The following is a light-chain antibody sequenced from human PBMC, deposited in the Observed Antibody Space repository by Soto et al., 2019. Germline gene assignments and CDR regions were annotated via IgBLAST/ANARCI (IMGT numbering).Light chain of an antibody. CDR3: QAWDSSTAV. CDR1: KLGDKY. J-gene: IGLJ2*01. CDR2: QDS. V-gene: IGLV3-1*01. Sequence: SYELTQPPSVSVSPGQTASITCSGYKLGDKYACWYQQKPGQSPVLVIYQDSKRPSGIPERFSGSNSGNTATLTISGTQAMDEVDYYCQAWDSSTAVFGGGTKLTVL.